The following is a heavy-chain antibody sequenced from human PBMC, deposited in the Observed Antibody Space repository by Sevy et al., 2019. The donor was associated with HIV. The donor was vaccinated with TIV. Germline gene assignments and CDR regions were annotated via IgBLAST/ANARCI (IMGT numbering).Heavy chain of an antibody. Sequence: GGSLRLSCTASGFTFGDYCVSWFRQAPGKGLEWVGAIRDRAYGGTTEYAGSVKGRFSISRDDSRGIANLKMDSLNTEDTAEYYCTRERVTMVQGIYTVFDIWGQGTLITVS. CDR2: IRDRAYGGTT. V-gene: IGHV3-49*03. CDR3: TRERVTMVQGIYTVFDI. D-gene: IGHD3-10*01. CDR1: GFTFGDYC. J-gene: IGHJ3*02.